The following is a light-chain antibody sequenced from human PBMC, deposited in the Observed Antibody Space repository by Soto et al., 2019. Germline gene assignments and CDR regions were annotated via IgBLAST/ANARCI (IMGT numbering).Light chain of an antibody. J-gene: IGKJ1*01. CDR3: QQFDRSLPSWT. CDR1: QSVSSNY. V-gene: IGKV3-20*01. Sequence: ETVLTQSPGTLSLSPGERATLSCRASQSVSSNYLAWYQHIPGQAPRLLIYGASTRATGIPDRFSGRGSGTDCALTISRLEPENFAVYECQQFDRSLPSWTFGQGTKVE. CDR2: GAS.